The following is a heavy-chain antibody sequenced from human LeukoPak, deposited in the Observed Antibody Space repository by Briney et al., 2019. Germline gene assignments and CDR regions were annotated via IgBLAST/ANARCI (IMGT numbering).Heavy chain of an antibody. Sequence: GGSLRLSCAAPGFTFSSYAMHWVRQAPGKGLEWVAVISYDGSNKYYADSVKGRFTISRDNSEDTLYLQMNSLRVEDTAVYYCARDPAGSGFAFDSWGQGALVTVSS. CDR3: ARDPAGSGFAFDS. CDR2: ISYDGSNK. V-gene: IGHV3-30*04. J-gene: IGHJ4*02. D-gene: IGHD1-1*01. CDR1: GFTFSSYA.